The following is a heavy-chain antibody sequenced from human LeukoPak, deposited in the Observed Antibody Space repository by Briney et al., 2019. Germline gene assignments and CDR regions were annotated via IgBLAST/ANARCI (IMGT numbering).Heavy chain of an antibody. J-gene: IGHJ4*02. V-gene: IGHV3-11*06. CDR3: ARDIILTYFDY. CDR1: GFTFSGYY. Sequence: PGGSLRLSCAASGFTFSGYYMSWIRQAPGKGLEWISYISGSSSSTNYADSVKGRFTISRDNAKKSLYLQMNSLRAEDTAVYYCARDIILTYFDYWGQGTLVTVSS. CDR2: ISGSSSST.